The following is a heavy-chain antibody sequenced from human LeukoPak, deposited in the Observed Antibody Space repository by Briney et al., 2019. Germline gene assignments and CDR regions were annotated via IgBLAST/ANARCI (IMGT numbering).Heavy chain of an antibody. CDR1: NDSFSNYY. CDR3: ARASMRRRDGYKRQYEIDY. CDR2: VYYTDKT. J-gene: IGHJ4*02. Sequence: PSETLSLTCTVSNDSFSNYYRTWIRQSPGRALEWIGYVYYTDKTHYNPSLKSRVFISADTSQNQFSLRLSSVTAADTAVYYCARASMRRRDGYKRQYEIDYWGQGTLVTVSS. V-gene: IGHV4-59*01. D-gene: IGHD5-24*01.